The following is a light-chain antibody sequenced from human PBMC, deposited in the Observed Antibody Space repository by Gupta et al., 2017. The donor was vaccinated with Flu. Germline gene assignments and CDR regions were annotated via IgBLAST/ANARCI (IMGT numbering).Light chain of an antibody. J-gene: IGKJ4*01. CDR3: QQHNGFPLT. Sequence: SHASSTLSASVGDRVTITCRASQNINSWSDWQQQKPGKAPHLLIYEASSLESGAPSRFSGSGSGTEFTLTISSLQPEDSATYYCQQHNGFPLTFGGGTKVEIK. CDR1: QNINSW. CDR2: EAS. V-gene: IGKV1-5*03.